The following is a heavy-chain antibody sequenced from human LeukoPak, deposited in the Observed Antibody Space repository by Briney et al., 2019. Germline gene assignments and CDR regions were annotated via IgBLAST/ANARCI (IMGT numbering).Heavy chain of an antibody. D-gene: IGHD1-26*01. Sequence: SQTLSLTCALSGDSVSSNSAAWNWIRQSPSRGLEWLGRTYYRSKWYNDYAVSVKSRITINPDTSKNQFSLQLNSVTPEDTAVYYCARGGRIVGATTFDYWGQGTLVTVSS. CDR1: GDSVSSNSAA. V-gene: IGHV6-1*01. CDR3: ARGGRIVGATTFDY. CDR2: TYYRSKWYN. J-gene: IGHJ4*02.